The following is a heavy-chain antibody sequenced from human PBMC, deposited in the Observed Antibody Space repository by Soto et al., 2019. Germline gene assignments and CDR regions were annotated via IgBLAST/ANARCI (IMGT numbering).Heavy chain of an antibody. V-gene: IGHV1-69*12. J-gene: IGHJ4*02. Sequence: QVQLVQSGAEVKKPGSSVKVSCKASGGTFSSYAISWVRQAPGQGLEWMGGIIPIFGTANYAQKFRGRVTITADETTITAYMELSSLRSEDTAVYYCARDSRTPYCSGGSCYEFDYRGQGTLVIVSS. CDR1: GGTFSSYA. CDR2: IIPIFGTA. D-gene: IGHD2-15*01. CDR3: ARDSRTPYCSGGSCYEFDY.